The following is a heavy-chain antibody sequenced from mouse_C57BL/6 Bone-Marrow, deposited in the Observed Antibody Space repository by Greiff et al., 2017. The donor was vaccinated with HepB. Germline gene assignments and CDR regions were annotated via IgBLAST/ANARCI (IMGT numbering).Heavy chain of an antibody. Sequence: VKLVESGPGLVAPSQRLSITCTVSGFSLTSYGVHWVRQPPGKGLEWLVVIWSDGSTTYNSALKSRLSISKDNSKSQVFLKMNSLQTDDTAMYYCARHIHYDLWYFDVWGTGTTVTVSS. CDR1: GFSLTSYG. D-gene: IGHD2-4*01. CDR2: IWSDGST. J-gene: IGHJ1*03. CDR3: ARHIHYDLWYFDV. V-gene: IGHV2-6-1*01.